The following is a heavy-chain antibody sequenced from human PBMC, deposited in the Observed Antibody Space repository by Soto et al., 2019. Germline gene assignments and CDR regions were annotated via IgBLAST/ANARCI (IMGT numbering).Heavy chain of an antibody. CDR1: GFTFDDYG. Sequence: EVQLVESGGGVVRPGGSLRLSFAASGFTFDDYGMSWVRQAPGKGLEWVSGINWNGGSTGYADSVKGRFTISRDNAKNSLYLQMNSLRAEDTALYYCARCHSSSWYGNWFDPWGQGTLVTVSS. CDR3: ARCHSSSWYGNWFDP. D-gene: IGHD6-13*01. J-gene: IGHJ5*02. V-gene: IGHV3-20*03. CDR2: INWNGGST.